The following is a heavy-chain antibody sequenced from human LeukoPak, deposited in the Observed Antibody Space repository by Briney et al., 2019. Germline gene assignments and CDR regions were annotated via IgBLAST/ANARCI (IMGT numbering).Heavy chain of an antibody. CDR2: IYYSGST. D-gene: IGHD2-2*01. CDR1: DGSISSYY. V-gene: IGHV4-59*01. Sequence: PSETLSLTCSVSDGSISSYYWSWIRQPPGKGLEWIGYIYYSGSTNYNPSLKSRVTISVDTSKNQFSLKLSSVTAADTAVYYCAREDIVVVPAVPDRYYYYGMDVWGQGTTVTVSS. CDR3: AREDIVVVPAVPDRYYYYGMDV. J-gene: IGHJ6*02.